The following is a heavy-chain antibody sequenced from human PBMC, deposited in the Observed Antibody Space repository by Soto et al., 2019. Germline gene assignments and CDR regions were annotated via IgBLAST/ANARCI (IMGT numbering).Heavy chain of an antibody. D-gene: IGHD1-26*01. J-gene: IGHJ4*02. CDR2: IIPIFGTA. CDR3: ASRLRSYSGGLIDY. V-gene: IGHV1-69*12. CDR1: GGTFSSYA. Sequence: QVQLVQSGAEVKKTGSSVKVSCKASGGTFSSYAISWVRQAPGQGLEWMGGIIPIFGTANYAEKFQGRVTITADESTSTAYMELSSLRSEDTAVYYCASRLRSYSGGLIDYWGQGTLVTVSS.